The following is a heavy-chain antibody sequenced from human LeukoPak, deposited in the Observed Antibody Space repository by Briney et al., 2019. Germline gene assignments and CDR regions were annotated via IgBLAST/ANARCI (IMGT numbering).Heavy chain of an antibody. D-gene: IGHD3-16*01. Sequence: PSQTLSLTCTVSGGSISSGSYYWSWIRQPAGKGLEWIGRIYTSGSTNYNPSLKSRVTISVDTSKNQFSLKLSSVTAADTAVYYCARDLGAHDAFDIWGQGTMVTVSS. CDR2: IYTSGST. J-gene: IGHJ3*02. V-gene: IGHV4-61*02. CDR3: ARDLGAHDAFDI. CDR1: GGSISSGSYY.